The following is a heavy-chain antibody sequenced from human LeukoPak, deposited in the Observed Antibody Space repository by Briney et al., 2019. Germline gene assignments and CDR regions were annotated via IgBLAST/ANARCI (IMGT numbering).Heavy chain of an antibody. CDR2: IYYSGST. CDR3: ARAALYYDSSGPFGGYAFDI. Sequence: SETLSLTCTVSGGSINSYYWSWLRQPPGKGLEWIGYIYYSGSTNYNPSLKSRVTISVDTSKNQFSLKLSSVTAADTAVYYCARAALYYDSSGPFGGYAFDIWGQGTMVTVSS. V-gene: IGHV4-59*01. J-gene: IGHJ3*02. CDR1: GGSINSYY. D-gene: IGHD3-22*01.